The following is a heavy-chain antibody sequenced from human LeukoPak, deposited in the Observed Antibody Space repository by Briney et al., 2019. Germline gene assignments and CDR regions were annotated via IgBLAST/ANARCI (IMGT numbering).Heavy chain of an antibody. CDR2: ISAYNDNT. CDR1: GYTFTGYY. D-gene: IGHD3/OR15-3a*01. CDR3: ARDMSVPEDGLNPDY. J-gene: IGHJ4*02. V-gene: IGHV1-18*04. Sequence: GASVKVSCKASGYTFTGYYMHWVRQAPGQGLEWMGWISAYNDNTNYAQKLQGRVTMTTDTSTSTAYMELRSLRSDDTAVYYCARDMSVPEDGLNPDYWGQGTLVTVSS.